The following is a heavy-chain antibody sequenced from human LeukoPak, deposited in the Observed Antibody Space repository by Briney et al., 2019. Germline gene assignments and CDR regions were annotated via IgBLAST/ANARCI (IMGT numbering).Heavy chain of an antibody. CDR1: GFTFSSYA. CDR2: ISGSGGGT. V-gene: IGHV3-23*01. Sequence: PGGSLRLFCAASGFTFSSYAMSWVRQPPGKGLEWVSTISGSGGGTYYADSVKGRFTISRDNSKNTLYLQMNSLRPEDTAVYYCAGYFCSGGSCYRYSDYWGQGTLVTVSS. CDR3: AGYFCSGGSCYRYSDY. D-gene: IGHD2-15*01. J-gene: IGHJ4*02.